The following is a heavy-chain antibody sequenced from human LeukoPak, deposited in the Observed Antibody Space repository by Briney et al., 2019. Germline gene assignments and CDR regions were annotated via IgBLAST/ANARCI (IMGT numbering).Heavy chain of an antibody. Sequence: ASVKVSCKASGGTFSSYAISWVRQAPGQGLEWMGGIIPIFGTANYAQKFQGRVTITADESTSTAYMELSSLRSEDTAVYYCARAPYYYDSSGYLHYYCYGMDVWGQGPRSPSP. D-gene: IGHD3-22*01. V-gene: IGHV1-69*13. J-gene: IGHJ6*02. CDR1: GGTFSSYA. CDR3: ARAPYYYDSSGYLHYYCYGMDV. CDR2: IIPIFGTA.